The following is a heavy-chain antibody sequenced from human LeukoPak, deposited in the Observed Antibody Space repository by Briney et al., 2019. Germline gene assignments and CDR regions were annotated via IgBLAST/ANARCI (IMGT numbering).Heavy chain of an antibody. Sequence: ETLSLTWADYGGSFSGYYWSWIRQPPGKGLEWIGEINHSGSTNYNPSLKSRVTISVDTSKNQFSLKLSSVTAADTAVYYCAGRIAVAGYYPLDYWGQGTLVTVSS. D-gene: IGHD6-19*01. CDR1: GGSFSGYY. CDR3: AGRIAVAGYYPLDY. V-gene: IGHV4-34*01. CDR2: INHSGST. J-gene: IGHJ4*02.